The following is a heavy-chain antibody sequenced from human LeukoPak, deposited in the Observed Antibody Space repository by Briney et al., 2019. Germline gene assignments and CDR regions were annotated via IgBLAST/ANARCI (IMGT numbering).Heavy chain of an antibody. Sequence: PWETLSLTCTVAGGSISGYYWSWIRQPPGKGLEWIGYIYYSGSTNYNPSLKSRVTISVDTSKNQFSLKLSSVTASDTAVYYCARVGGSYVIDCWGQGTLVTVSS. CDR1: GGSISGYY. CDR3: ARVGGSYVIDC. CDR2: IYYSGST. D-gene: IGHD1-26*01. V-gene: IGHV4-59*01. J-gene: IGHJ4*02.